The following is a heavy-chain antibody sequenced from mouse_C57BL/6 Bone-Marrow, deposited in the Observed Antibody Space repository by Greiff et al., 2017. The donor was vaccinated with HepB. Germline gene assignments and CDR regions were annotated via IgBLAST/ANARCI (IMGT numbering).Heavy chain of an antibody. CDR2: IHPNSGST. V-gene: IGHV1-64*01. D-gene: IGHD3-2*02. CDR3: AREDSSGYLYYLDY. J-gene: IGHJ2*01. CDR1: GYTFTSYW. Sequence: VQLQQPGAELVKPGASVKLSCKASGYTFTSYWMHWVKQRPGQGLEWIGMIHPNSGSTNYNEKFKSKATLTVDKSSSTAYMQLSSLTSEDSAVYYCAREDSSGYLYYLDYWGQGTTLTVSS.